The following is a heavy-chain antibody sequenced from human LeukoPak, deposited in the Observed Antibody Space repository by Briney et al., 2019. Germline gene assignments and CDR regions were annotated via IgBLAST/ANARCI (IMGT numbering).Heavy chain of an antibody. CDR2: IKQDGSEK. J-gene: IGHJ3*02. Sequence: GGSLRLSCAASGFTFSSYRMSWVRQAPGKGLEWVANIKQDGSEKYYVDSVKGRFTISRDNAKNSPYLQMNSLRAEDTAVYYCARDLAGPPQEAFDIWGQGTMVTVSS. CDR1: GFTFSSYR. CDR3: ARDLAGPPQEAFDI. V-gene: IGHV3-7*01.